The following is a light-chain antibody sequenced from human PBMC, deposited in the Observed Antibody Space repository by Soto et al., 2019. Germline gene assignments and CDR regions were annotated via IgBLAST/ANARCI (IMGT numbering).Light chain of an antibody. J-gene: IGLJ2*01. CDR3: SSYSSTNTRLV. Sequence: QSVLTQPASVSGSPGQSITISCTGTSIDVGGYNYVSWYQHHPDKAPKLMIYDVNNRPSGVSHRFSGSKSGNTASLTISGLQAEDEAAYYCSSYSSTNTRLVFGGGTKLTVL. V-gene: IGLV2-14*03. CDR1: SIDVGGYNY. CDR2: DVN.